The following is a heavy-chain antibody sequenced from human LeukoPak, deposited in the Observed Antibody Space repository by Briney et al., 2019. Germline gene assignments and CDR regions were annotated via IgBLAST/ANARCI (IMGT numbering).Heavy chain of an antibody. CDR2: IGGRDDST. D-gene: IGHD1-26*01. Sequence: PGGSLRLSCAASGFTFSNFAMSWVRQAPGKGLEWVSSIGGRDDSTYYADSVKGRFTVSRDKSKNTLYLQVNSLRAEDTAVYYCAKGGKWDVTPFDYWGQGTLVTVSS. J-gene: IGHJ4*02. CDR3: AKGGKWDVTPFDY. V-gene: IGHV3-23*01. CDR1: GFTFSNFA.